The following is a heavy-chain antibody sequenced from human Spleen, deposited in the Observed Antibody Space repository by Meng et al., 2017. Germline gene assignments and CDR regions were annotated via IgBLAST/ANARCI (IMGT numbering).Heavy chain of an antibody. J-gene: IGHJ4*02. CDR2: IYSGGNT. D-gene: IGHD3-16*01. CDR1: GFSFTSYH. V-gene: IGHV3-66*02. CDR3: ARSSIDKYDLSALPLDY. Sequence: GESLKISCVASGFSFTSYHMTWVRQAPGKGLEWVSVIYSGGNTYYADSVKGRFTISRDNSKNTVFLQINSLRVEDTAVYYCARSSIDKYDLSALPLDYWGQGTLVTVSS.